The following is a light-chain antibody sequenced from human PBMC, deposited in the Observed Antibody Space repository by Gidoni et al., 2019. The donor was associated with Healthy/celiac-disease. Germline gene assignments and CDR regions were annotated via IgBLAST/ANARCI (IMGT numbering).Light chain of an antibody. CDR2: DAS. J-gene: IGKJ4*01. Sequence: GDRVTITCQASQDISNYLNWYQQKPGKAPKLLIYDASNLETGVPSRFSGSGPGTDFTFTISSLQPEDIATYYCQQYDNLLTFGGGTKVEIK. CDR3: QQYDNLLT. CDR1: QDISNY. V-gene: IGKV1-33*01.